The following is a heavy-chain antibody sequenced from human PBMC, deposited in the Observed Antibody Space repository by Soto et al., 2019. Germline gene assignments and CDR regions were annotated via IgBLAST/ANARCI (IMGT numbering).Heavy chain of an antibody. Sequence: QPGGSLRLSCAASGFTFSSYAMNWVRQAPGKGLEWVSAITSSVAITSYADSVKGRFTISRDNSRNTLYLRMNSLRADDTAIYYCAKDRWGSGSNRQYYFDSWGQGTLVTVSS. CDR3: AKDRWGSGSNRQYYFDS. CDR1: GFTFSSYA. CDR2: ITSSVAIT. D-gene: IGHD1-26*01. J-gene: IGHJ4*02. V-gene: IGHV3-23*01.